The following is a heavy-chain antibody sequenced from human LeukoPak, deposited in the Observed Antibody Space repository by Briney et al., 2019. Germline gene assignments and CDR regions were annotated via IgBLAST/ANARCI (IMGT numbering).Heavy chain of an antibody. Sequence: GGSLRLSCAASGFTFSSYWMSWVRQAPGKGLGWVANIKQDGSEKYYVDSVKGRFTISRDNAKNSLYLQMNSPRAEDTAVYYCARERLIAVAGTKDYWGQGTLVTVSS. J-gene: IGHJ4*02. CDR3: ARERLIAVAGTKDY. D-gene: IGHD6-19*01. CDR1: GFTFSSYW. V-gene: IGHV3-7*01. CDR2: IKQDGSEK.